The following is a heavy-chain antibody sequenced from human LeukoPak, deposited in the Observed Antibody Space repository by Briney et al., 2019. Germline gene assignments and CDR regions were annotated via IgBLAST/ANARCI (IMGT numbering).Heavy chain of an antibody. CDR1: GFTFSSYA. D-gene: IGHD5-18*01. J-gene: IGHJ5*02. CDR2: ISGSGGGT. Sequence: GGSLRLSCAASGFTFSSYAMSWVRQAPEKGLEWVATISGSGGGTYYADSVRGRFTISRDDSENTLYLQMNSLRAEDTALYYCAQELRGYSYGLRNNWFDPWGQGTLVTVSS. V-gene: IGHV3-23*01. CDR3: AQELRGYSYGLRNNWFDP.